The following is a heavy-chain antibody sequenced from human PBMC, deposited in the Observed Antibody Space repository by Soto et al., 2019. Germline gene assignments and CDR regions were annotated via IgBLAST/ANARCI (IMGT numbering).Heavy chain of an antibody. J-gene: IGHJ5*02. V-gene: IGHV4-34*01. Sequence: TSETLSLTCAVYGGSFSGYYWSWIRQPPGKGLEWIGKINHSGSTNHNPSLKSRVTISVDTSKNQFSLKLSSVTAADTAVYYCARGLPATIFGVVFNWFDPWGQGTLVTVSS. CDR1: GGSFSGYY. CDR3: ARGLPATIFGVVFNWFDP. CDR2: INHSGST. D-gene: IGHD3-3*01.